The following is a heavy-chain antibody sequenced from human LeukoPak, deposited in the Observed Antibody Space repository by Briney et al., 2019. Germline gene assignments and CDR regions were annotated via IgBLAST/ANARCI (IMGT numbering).Heavy chain of an antibody. J-gene: IGHJ4*02. V-gene: IGHV4-34*01. CDR3: ARGAYYYGSGSYLPYCFDY. CDR1: GGSFSGYY. D-gene: IGHD3-10*01. CDR2: INHSGST. Sequence: SETLSLTCAVYGGSFSGYYWSWIRQPPGKGLEWIGEINHSGSTNYNPSLKSRVTISVDTSKDQFSLKLSSVTAADTAVYYCARGAYYYGSGSYLPYCFDYWGQGTLVTVSS.